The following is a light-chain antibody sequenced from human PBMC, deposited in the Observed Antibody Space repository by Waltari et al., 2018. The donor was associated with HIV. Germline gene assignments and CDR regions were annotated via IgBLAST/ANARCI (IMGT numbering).Light chain of an antibody. J-gene: IGLJ1*01. CDR3: AAWDDSLDGFV. CDR1: SSNLGSNP. CDR2: SND. Sequence: QSVLTQPTSASGTPGPRVTIPCSGSSSNLGSNPVNWSQQVPGTAPTLLIYSNDQRPSGVPDRFSGSKSGTSASLAISGLQSEDEADYYCAAWDDSLDGFVFGTGTKVTVL. V-gene: IGLV1-44*01.